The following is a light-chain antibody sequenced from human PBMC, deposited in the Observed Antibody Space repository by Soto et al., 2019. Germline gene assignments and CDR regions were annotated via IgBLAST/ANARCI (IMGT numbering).Light chain of an antibody. CDR3: TSYTSSSTLL. Sequence: QSVLTQPASVSGSTGQSITISCTGTSSDVGVYKYVSWYQHHPGKAPKLMIYEVSNRPSGVSNRFSGSKSGNTASLTISGVQAEDEAHYYCTSYTSSSTLLFGGGTKVTVL. V-gene: IGLV2-14*01. CDR1: SSDVGVYKY. J-gene: IGLJ2*01. CDR2: EVS.